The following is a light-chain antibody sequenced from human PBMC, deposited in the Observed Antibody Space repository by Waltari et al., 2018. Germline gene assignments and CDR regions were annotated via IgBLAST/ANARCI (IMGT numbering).Light chain of an antibody. Sequence: EIVLTQSPGTLSLSPGERATLSCRASQSVSRSLAWYQQTPGQAPRLLIYGASSRATGVPDRFSGSGSGTDFSLTISRLEPEDLAVYYCQHYVRLPVSFGQGTKVEIK. CDR1: QSVSRS. CDR2: GAS. CDR3: QHYVRLPVS. V-gene: IGKV3-20*01. J-gene: IGKJ1*01.